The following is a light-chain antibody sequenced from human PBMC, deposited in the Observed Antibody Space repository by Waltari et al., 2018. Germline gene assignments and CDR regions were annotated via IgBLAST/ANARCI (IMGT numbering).Light chain of an antibody. CDR1: QGISSY. Sequence: DLQLTQSPSFLSASIGDRVTITCRASQGISSYLAWYQQKPGKAPKLLIYAASTLQSGVPSRFSGSGSETEFTLTISSLQPEDFATYYCQELNTYPQSLTFGGGTKVEI. CDR3: QELNTYPQSLT. J-gene: IGKJ4*01. CDR2: AAS. V-gene: IGKV1-9*01.